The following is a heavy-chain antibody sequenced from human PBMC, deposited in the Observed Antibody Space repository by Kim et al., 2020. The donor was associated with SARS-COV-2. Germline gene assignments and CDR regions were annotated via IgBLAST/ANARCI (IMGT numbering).Heavy chain of an antibody. CDR1: GFSVSSAYY. CDR3: AIAATATYYFDF. V-gene: IGHV4-38-2*02. CDR2: LYHSGSA. Sequence: SETLSLTCNVSGFSVSSAYYWAWIRQPPGKGLEWIGSLYHSGSAYYNPSLTSRVIMSGDKSTNQLSLNLTSVTAADTAVYYCAIAATATYYFDFWGQGALVTVSS. D-gene: IGHD1-1*01. J-gene: IGHJ4*02.